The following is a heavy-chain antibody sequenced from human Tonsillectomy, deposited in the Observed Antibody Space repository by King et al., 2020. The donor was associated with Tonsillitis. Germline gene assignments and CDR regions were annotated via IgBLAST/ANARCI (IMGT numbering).Heavy chain of an antibody. CDR2: INHSGST. D-gene: IGHD4-17*01. V-gene: IGHV4-34*01. J-gene: IGHJ2*01. CDR3: ARAYPEGYGDSKGIWYFDL. CDR1: GGSFSGYY. Sequence: VQLQQWGAGLLKPSETLSLTCAVYGGSFSGYYWSWIRQPPGKGLEWIGEINHSGSTNYNPSLKSRVTISVDTSKNQFSLKLSSVTAADTAVYYCARAYPEGYGDSKGIWYFDLWGRGTLVTVSS.